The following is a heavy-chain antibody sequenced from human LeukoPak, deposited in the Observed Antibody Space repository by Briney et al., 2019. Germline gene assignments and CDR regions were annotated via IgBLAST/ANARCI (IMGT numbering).Heavy chain of an antibody. D-gene: IGHD2-2*01. CDR1: GGSISSYY. J-gene: IGHJ4*02. CDR3: VRLAVVPAAIVSYFDY. CDR2: IYYSGST. Sequence: PSETLSLTCTVSGGSISSYYWSWIRQPPGKGLEWIGYIYYSGSTNYNPSLKSRVTISVDTSKNQFSLKLSSVTAADTAVYYCVRLAVVPAAIVSYFDYWGQGTLVTVSS. V-gene: IGHV4-59*08.